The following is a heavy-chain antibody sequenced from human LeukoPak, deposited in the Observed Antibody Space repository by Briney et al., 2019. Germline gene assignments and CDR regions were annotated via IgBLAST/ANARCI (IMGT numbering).Heavy chain of an antibody. CDR1: GESFSGYY. CDR3: ARTTYGSGSYFGY. D-gene: IGHD3-10*01. V-gene: IGHV4-34*01. CDR2: INHSGST. Sequence: SETLSLTCAVYGESFSGYYWSWIRQPPGKGLEWIGEINHSGSTNYNPSLESRVTISVDTSKNQFSLKLSSVTAADTAVYYCARTTYGSGSYFGYWGQGTLVTVSS. J-gene: IGHJ4*02.